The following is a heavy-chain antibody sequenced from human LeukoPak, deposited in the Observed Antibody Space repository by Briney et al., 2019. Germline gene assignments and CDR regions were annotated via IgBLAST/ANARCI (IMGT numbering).Heavy chain of an antibody. CDR2: INPNSGGT. Sequence: ASVKVSCKASGYTFTSYFMHWVRQAPGQGLEWMGWINPNSGGTNYAQKFQGRVTLTRDTSISTAYMELSRLRSDDTAKYYCAKAGDYYDSSGFRGIDFWGQGTPVTVSS. CDR1: GYTFTSYF. J-gene: IGHJ4*02. V-gene: IGHV1-2*02. CDR3: AKAGDYYDSSGFRGIDF. D-gene: IGHD3-22*01.